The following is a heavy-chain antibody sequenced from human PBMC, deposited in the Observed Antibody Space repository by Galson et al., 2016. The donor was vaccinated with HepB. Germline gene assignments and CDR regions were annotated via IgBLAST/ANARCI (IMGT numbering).Heavy chain of an antibody. V-gene: IGHV4-59*05. CDR3: ARHGDASTWWIDL. Sequence: LRLSCAASGITFSSYGMSWVRQAPGKGLEWIGHIWHGGSTYYSPSFKSRVTVSVDTSRNQFSLKMTSVTAADTAVYYCARHGDASTWWIDLWGRGTLVTVSS. J-gene: IGHJ5*02. D-gene: IGHD2-8*02. CDR2: IWHGGST. CDR1: GITFSSYG.